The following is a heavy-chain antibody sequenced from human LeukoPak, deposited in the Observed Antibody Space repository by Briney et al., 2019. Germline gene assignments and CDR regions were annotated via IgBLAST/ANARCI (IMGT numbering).Heavy chain of an antibody. CDR1: GGTFSSYA. D-gene: IGHD5-24*01. V-gene: IGHV1-69*13. CDR3: AKSRVDGYNYDY. CDR2: IIPIFGTA. J-gene: IGHJ4*02. Sequence: GASVKVSCKASGGTFSSYAISWVRQAPGQGLEWMGGIIPIFGTANYAQKFQGRVTITADESTSTAYMELSSLRSEDTAVYYCAKSRVDGYNYDYWGQGTLVTVSS.